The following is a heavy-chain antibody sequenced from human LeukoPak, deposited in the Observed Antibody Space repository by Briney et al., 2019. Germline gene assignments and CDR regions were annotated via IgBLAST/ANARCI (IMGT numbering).Heavy chain of an antibody. CDR3: AKDPDPDDSSGYFDY. Sequence: GGSLRLSCAASGFTFSSYSMNWVRQAPGKGLEWVSGISWNSGSIGYADSVKGRFTISRDNAKNSLYLQMNSLRAEDTALYYCAKDPDPDDSSGYFDYWGQGTLVTVSS. V-gene: IGHV3-9*01. CDR2: ISWNSGSI. CDR1: GFTFSSYS. D-gene: IGHD3-22*01. J-gene: IGHJ4*02.